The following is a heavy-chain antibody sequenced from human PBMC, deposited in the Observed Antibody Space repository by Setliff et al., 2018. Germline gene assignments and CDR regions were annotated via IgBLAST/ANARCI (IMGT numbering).Heavy chain of an antibody. V-gene: IGHV1-69*13. J-gene: IGHJ6*03. CDR3: ARVRDCSGGICHRGFHHYYMDV. CDR2: IIPMFGTT. CDR1: GGTFRTSA. D-gene: IGHD2-15*01. Sequence: GASVKVSCKASGGTFRTSAIDWVRQAPGQGLEWMGGIIPMFGTTNYARKFQGRVTITADESKITAYMELSSLRSEDTAVYYCARVRDCSGGICHRGFHHYYMDVWGTGTTVTVSS.